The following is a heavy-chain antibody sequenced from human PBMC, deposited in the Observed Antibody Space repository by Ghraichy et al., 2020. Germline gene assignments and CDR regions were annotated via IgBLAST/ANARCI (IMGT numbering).Heavy chain of an antibody. J-gene: IGHJ3*02. V-gene: IGHV4-39*01. CDR2: MYYSGST. CDR3: ARQIPTYTGTYRAAFDI. D-gene: IGHD1-26*01. CDR1: GGSSKSSYY. Sequence: SQTLSLTCTVSGGSSKSSYYWGWIRQPPGKGLEWIGSMYYSGSTYYSPSLKSRATISVDTSKNQFSLNLISVTAADTAVYYCARQIPTYTGTYRAAFDIWGQGTMITVS.